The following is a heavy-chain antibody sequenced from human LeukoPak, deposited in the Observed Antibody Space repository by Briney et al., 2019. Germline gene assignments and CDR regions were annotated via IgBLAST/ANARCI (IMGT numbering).Heavy chain of an antibody. CDR3: ARETHGDYMDV. CDR1: GFTFGSYW. D-gene: IGHD3-10*01. CDR2: IKQDGSEK. J-gene: IGHJ6*03. Sequence: PGGSLRLSCAASGFTFGSYWMSWVRQAPGKGLEWVANIKQDGSEKYYVDSVKGRFTISRDNAKNSLYLQMNSLRAEDTAVYYCARETHGDYMDVWGKGTTVTVSS. V-gene: IGHV3-7*01.